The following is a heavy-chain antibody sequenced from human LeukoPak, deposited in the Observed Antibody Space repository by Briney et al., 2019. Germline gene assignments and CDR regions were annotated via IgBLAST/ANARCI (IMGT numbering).Heavy chain of an antibody. CDR2: FDPEDGET. CDR3: ATGYYYDSSGYRRGFDP. Sequence: ASVKVSCKVSGYTLTELSMHWVRQAPGKGLEWMGGFDPEDGETIYAQKFQGRVTMTEDTSTDTAYMELSSLRSEDTAVYYCATGYYYDSSGYRRGFDPWGREPWSPSPQ. V-gene: IGHV1-24*01. CDR1: GYTLTELS. D-gene: IGHD3-22*01. J-gene: IGHJ5*02.